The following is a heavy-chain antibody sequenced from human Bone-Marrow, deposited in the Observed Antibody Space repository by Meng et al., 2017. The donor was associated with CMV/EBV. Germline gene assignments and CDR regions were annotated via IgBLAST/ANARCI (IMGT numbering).Heavy chain of an antibody. J-gene: IGHJ4*02. Sequence: SETLSLTCAVSGGSFSGYYWSWIRQPPGKGLEWIGEINHSGSTNYNPSLKSRVTISVDTSKNQFSLKLSSVTAADTAVYYCARGRGLFWSGYFIFDYWGQGTLVTVSS. D-gene: IGHD3-3*01. CDR3: ARGRGLFWSGYFIFDY. CDR2: INHSGST. CDR1: GGSFSGYY. V-gene: IGHV4-34*01.